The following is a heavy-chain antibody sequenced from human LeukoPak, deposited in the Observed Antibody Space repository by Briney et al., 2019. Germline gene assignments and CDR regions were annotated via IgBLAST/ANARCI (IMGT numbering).Heavy chain of an antibody. CDR1: GFTFSSYE. CDR3: ARDAPVTDY. CDR2: ISSSGSTI. Sequence: GGSLRLSCAASGFTFSSYEMNWVRQAPGKGLEWVSYISSSGSTIYYADSVKGRFTISRDNAKNSLYLQMNSRRAEDTAVYYCARDAPVTDYWGQGTLVTVSS. J-gene: IGHJ4*02. D-gene: IGHD4-17*01. V-gene: IGHV3-48*03.